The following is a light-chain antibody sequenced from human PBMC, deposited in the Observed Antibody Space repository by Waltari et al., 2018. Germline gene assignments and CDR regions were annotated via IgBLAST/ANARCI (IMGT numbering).Light chain of an antibody. CDR1: QSVGNY. CDR2: DAS. CDR3: QQRSNWTPHT. V-gene: IGKV3-11*01. Sequence: EIVLTQSPATLSLSPGDTATLSCRVSQSVGNYLAWYQQKPGQAPRLLIYDASNRATGIPARFRGSGSGTDFTLTISSLEAEDFAVYYCQQRSNWTPHTFGQGARLEIK. J-gene: IGKJ2*01.